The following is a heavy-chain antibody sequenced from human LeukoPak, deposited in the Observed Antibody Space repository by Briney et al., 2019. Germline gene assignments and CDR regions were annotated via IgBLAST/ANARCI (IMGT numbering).Heavy chain of an antibody. Sequence: GGSLRLSCAASGFIFSNYDMHWVRQAPGKGLEWVSAIGTAGDTYYPGSVRGRFTMSRENAKNSLYLQMNSLTAGDTAVYYCARGTNTHFDYWGQGILVTVSS. CDR3: ARGTNTHFDY. D-gene: IGHD1-7*01. V-gene: IGHV3-13*04. CDR1: GFIFSNYD. CDR2: IGTAGDT. J-gene: IGHJ4*02.